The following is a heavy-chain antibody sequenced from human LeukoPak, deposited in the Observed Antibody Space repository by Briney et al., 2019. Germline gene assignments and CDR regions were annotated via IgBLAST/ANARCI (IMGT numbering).Heavy chain of an antibody. CDR1: GYTFTSYA. Sequence: ASVKVSCKASGYTFTSYAMHWVRQAPGQRLEWMGWINAGNGNTKYSQKFQGRVTITRDTSASTAYMELSGLRSEDTAVYYCARERLVVVTATHGYWGQGTLVTVSS. D-gene: IGHD2-21*02. J-gene: IGHJ4*02. CDR2: INAGNGNT. V-gene: IGHV1-3*01. CDR3: ARERLVVVTATHGY.